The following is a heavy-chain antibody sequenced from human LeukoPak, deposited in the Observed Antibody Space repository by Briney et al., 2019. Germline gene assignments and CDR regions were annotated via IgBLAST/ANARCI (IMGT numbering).Heavy chain of an antibody. V-gene: IGHV4-34*01. CDR3: ARIIIKIYGDYPIRWFGP. CDR2: INHSGST. J-gene: IGHJ5*02. Sequence: SETLSLTCAVYGGSFSGYYWSWIRQPPGKGLEWIGEINHSGSTNYNPSLKSRVTISVDTSKNQFSLKLSSVTAADTAVYYCARIIIKIYGDYPIRWFGPWGQGTLVTVSS. D-gene: IGHD4-17*01. CDR1: GGSFSGYY.